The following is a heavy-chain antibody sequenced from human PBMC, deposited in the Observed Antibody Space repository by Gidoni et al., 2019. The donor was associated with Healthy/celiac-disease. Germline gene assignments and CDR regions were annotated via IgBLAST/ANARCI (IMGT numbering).Heavy chain of an antibody. V-gene: IGHV1-2*02. CDR1: GYTFTGYY. CDR2: INPNSGGT. Sequence: QVQLVQSGAEVKKPGDSVKVSCKASGYTFTGYYMHWVRQAHGQGLEWMGWINPNSGGTNYAQKFQGRVTMTRDTSSSTAYMELSRLRSDDTAVYYCALGENVMTTVNGWFDPWGQGTLVTVSS. J-gene: IGHJ5*02. CDR3: ALGENVMTTVNGWFDP. D-gene: IGHD4-17*01.